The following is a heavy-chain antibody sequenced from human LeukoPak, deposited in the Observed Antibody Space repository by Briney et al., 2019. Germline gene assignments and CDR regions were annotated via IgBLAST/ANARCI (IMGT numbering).Heavy chain of an antibody. CDR3: ARGYYDILTGYSY. D-gene: IGHD3-9*01. CDR1: GFSFSTYT. V-gene: IGHV3-48*01. J-gene: IGHJ4*02. CDR2: ISSGSTTI. Sequence: GGSLRLSCAASGFSFSTYTMNWVRQAPGKGLEWVSYISSGSTTIYHADSVKGRFTISRDNAKNSLYLQMISLRPEDTAIYYCARGYYDILTGYSYWGQGTLVTVPS.